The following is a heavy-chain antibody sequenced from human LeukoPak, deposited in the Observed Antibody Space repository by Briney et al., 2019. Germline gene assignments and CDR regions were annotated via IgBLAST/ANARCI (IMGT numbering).Heavy chain of an antibody. CDR1: GGFISSYY. CDR3: ASRPTGGSSYDY. D-gene: IGHD2-8*02. V-gene: IGHV4-59*01. CDR2: FYSSGST. J-gene: IGHJ4*02. Sequence: SETLSLTCTVSGGFISSYYWSWIRQPPGKGLEWIGYFYSSGSTNYNPSLKSRVTISVDTSKNQFSLKLSSVTAADTAVYYCASRPTGGSSYDYWGQGIVVTVSS.